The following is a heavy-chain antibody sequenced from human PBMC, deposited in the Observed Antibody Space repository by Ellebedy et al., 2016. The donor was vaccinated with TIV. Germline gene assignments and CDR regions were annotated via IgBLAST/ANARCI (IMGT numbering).Heavy chain of an antibody. D-gene: IGHD2-2*01. Sequence: GESLKISXAASGFTFSSYWMTWVRQAPGKGLEWVANIKQDGGETYYVDSVQCRFTISRDNAKKSLFLQMNSLRAEDTAVYYCARRGAIGVDIWYYYMDVWGKGTTVTVAS. J-gene: IGHJ6*03. CDR1: GFTFSSYW. CDR3: ARRGAIGVDIWYYYMDV. CDR2: IKQDGGET. V-gene: IGHV3-7*01.